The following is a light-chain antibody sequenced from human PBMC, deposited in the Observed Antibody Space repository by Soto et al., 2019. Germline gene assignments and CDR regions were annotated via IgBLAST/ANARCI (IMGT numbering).Light chain of an antibody. J-gene: IGKJ4*01. V-gene: IGKV1-9*01. CDR1: QGISDY. CDR2: GAS. Sequence: DIQLTQSPSFLSASVGDRVTISCRASQGISDYLAWYQQKPGKAPKLLIYGASTLQSGVPSRFSSNASGTEFTLTISSLQPEDFAVYFCQQYNAYPLTFGGGTKLEIK. CDR3: QQYNAYPLT.